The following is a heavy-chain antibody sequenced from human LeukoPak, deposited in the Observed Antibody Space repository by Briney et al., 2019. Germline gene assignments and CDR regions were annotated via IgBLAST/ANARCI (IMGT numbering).Heavy chain of an antibody. D-gene: IGHD3-16*02. V-gene: IGHV3-11*06. CDR1: GFTFSDYY. CDR3: AREGGFRYDDAFDT. CDR2: ISSTSIYT. J-gene: IGHJ3*02. Sequence: PGGSLRLSCAASGFTFSDYYMSWIRQAPGKGLEWVSDISSTSIYTNYADSVKGRFTISRDNAKNSLYLQMNSLRAEDTAVYYCAREGGFRYDDAFDTWGQGTMVTVSS.